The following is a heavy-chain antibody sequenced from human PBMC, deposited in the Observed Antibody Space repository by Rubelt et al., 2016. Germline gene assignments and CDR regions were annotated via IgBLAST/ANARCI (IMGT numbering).Heavy chain of an antibody. CDR1: GYTFTSYG. Sequence: QVQLVQSGAEVKKPGASVKVSCKASGYTFTSYGISWVRQAPGQGLEWMGWISAYNGNTNYAQKLKGRVTSTQCASTSTAYMGLMSLRSDDTAVYYCARDLPPFRRYNWNFPLDYWGQGTLVTVSS. J-gene: IGHJ4*02. V-gene: IGHV1-18*01. CDR2: ISAYNGNT. D-gene: IGHD1-7*01. CDR3: ARDLPPFRRYNWNFPLDY.